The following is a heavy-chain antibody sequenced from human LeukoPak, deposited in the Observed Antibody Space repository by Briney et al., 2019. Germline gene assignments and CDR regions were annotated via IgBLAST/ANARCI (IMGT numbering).Heavy chain of an antibody. J-gene: IGHJ4*02. CDR1: GFTFSSYW. V-gene: IGHV3-23*01. D-gene: IGHD2/OR15-2a*01. CDR2: ISGSGGST. Sequence: GGSLRLSCVASGFTFSSYWMHWVRQAPGKGLEWVSAISGSGGSTYYADSVKGRFTISRDNSKNTLYLQMNSLRAEDTAVYYCAKPADRGTTDPYFDYWGQGTLVTVSS. CDR3: AKPADRGTTDPYFDY.